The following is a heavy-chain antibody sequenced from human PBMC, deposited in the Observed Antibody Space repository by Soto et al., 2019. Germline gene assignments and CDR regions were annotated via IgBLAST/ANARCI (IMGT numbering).Heavy chain of an antibody. CDR1: GYSFTTYS. Sequence: GESLKISCKGSGYSFTTYSISWARQMPGKGLEWMGTIDPTDSSSKYNPSFQGHVTFSADKSITTAYLQWSSLTATDTAVYYCARRSPGITIFGVVPKGLFYYYYGMDVWGQGTTVTVSS. CDR3: ARRSPGITIFGVVPKGLFYYYYGMDV. CDR2: IDPTDSSS. D-gene: IGHD3-3*01. V-gene: IGHV5-10-1*01. J-gene: IGHJ6*02.